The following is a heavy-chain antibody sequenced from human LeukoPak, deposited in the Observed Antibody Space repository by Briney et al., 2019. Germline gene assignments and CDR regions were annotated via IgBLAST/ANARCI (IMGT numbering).Heavy chain of an antibody. J-gene: IGHJ4*02. Sequence: GGSLRLSCAAAGLTFSNYGMHWVRQAPCKGLQWVAYIRYDGRNKYSADSVKGRFTIYRDNSKSTLYLQMNSLRPEDTAVYYCAKGGSNNWSFDNWGQGTLVTVSS. CDR1: GLTFSNYG. CDR3: AKGGSNNWSFDN. D-gene: IGHD1-1*01. CDR2: IRYDGRNK. V-gene: IGHV3-30*02.